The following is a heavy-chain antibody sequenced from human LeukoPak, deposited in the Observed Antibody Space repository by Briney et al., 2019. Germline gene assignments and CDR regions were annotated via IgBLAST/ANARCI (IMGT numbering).Heavy chain of an antibody. Sequence: ASVKVSCKASGYTFTGYGISWVRQAPGQGLEWMGWISAYNGNTNYAQKLQGRVTMTTDTSTSTAYMELRSLRSDDTAVYYCARGPYYYDSSGYLDHWGQGTLVTVSS. J-gene: IGHJ4*02. CDR2: ISAYNGNT. V-gene: IGHV1-18*01. CDR3: ARGPYYYDSSGYLDH. D-gene: IGHD3-22*01. CDR1: GYTFTGYG.